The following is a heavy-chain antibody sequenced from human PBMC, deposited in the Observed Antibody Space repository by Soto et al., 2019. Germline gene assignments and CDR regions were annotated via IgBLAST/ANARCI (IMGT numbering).Heavy chain of an antibody. CDR3: ARIRGYDSSGYYFDY. Sequence: KASETLSLTCAVSGYSISSGYYWGWIRQPPGKGLEWIGSIYHSGITYYNPSLKSRVTISVDTSKNQFSLKLSSVTAADTAVYYCARIRGYDSSGYYFDYWGQGTLVTVSS. V-gene: IGHV4-38-2*01. CDR2: IYHSGIT. CDR1: GYSISSGYY. D-gene: IGHD3-22*01. J-gene: IGHJ4*02.